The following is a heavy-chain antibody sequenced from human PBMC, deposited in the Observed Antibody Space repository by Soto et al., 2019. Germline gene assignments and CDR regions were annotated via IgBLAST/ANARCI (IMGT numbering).Heavy chain of an antibody. J-gene: IGHJ5*02. D-gene: IGHD2-21*02. CDR2: ISYDGSNK. CDR3: ARAGHDVVVTAPGENWFDP. Sequence: PGGSLRLSCAASGFTFSSYAMHWVRQAPGKGLEWVAVISYDGSNKYYADSVKGRFTISRDNSKNTLYLQMNSLRAEDTAVYYCARAGHDVVVTAPGENWFDPWGQGTLVTVS. V-gene: IGHV3-30-3*01. CDR1: GFTFSSYA.